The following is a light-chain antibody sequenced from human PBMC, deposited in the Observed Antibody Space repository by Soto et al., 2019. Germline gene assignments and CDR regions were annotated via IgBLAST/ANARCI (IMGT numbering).Light chain of an antibody. CDR2: EVS. Sequence: QSALTQPASVCGSPGQSITSSCTGTSSDVGGYNYVSWYQQHPGKAPKLRIYEVSNRPSGVSNRFSGSKSGNTASRTISGLHAEDEADYYCSSYTSSSSLVVFGGGTKLAVL. CDR3: SSYTSSSSLVV. CDR1: SSDVGGYNY. V-gene: IGLV2-14*01. J-gene: IGLJ2*01.